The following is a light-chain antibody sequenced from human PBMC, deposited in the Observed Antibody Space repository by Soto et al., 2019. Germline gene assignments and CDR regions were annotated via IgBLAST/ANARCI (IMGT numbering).Light chain of an antibody. J-gene: IGLJ1*01. CDR1: SGSLS. CDR3: AGSDDSLSGLYV. V-gene: IGLV1-44*01. CDR2: SNY. Sequence: QSVLTQPPSASGTPGQRVTISCSASSGSLSVDWYQHLPGTAPKLLIYSNYQRPSGVPDRFSGSKSGTSASLVISGLQSEDDADYYCAGSDDSLSGLYVFGTGTKLTVL.